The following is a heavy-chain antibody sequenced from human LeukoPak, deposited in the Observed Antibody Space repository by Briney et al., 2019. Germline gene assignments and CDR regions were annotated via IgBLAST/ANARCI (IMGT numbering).Heavy chain of an antibody. J-gene: IGHJ4*02. CDR3: AKWGPHCVGDYCPALDS. Sequence: GGSLRLSCVASRFTFSNYWMSWVRQAPGKGLEWVAAINQDGSKKVYVDSMKGRFTISRDNARESLYLQLNSLRADDTAVYYCAKWGPHCVGDYCPALDSWGQGTLVTVSS. CDR2: INQDGSKK. D-gene: IGHD2-21*02. CDR1: RFTFSNYW. V-gene: IGHV3-7*01.